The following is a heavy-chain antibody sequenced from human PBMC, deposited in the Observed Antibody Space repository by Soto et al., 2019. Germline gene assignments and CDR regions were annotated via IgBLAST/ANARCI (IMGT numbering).Heavy chain of an antibody. Sequence: QVQLVQSGAEVKKPGASVKVSCKASGYTFTSYAMHWVRQAPGQRLEWMGWINAGNGNTKYSQKFQGRVTITGDTTASTADMELSSLRSEDTAVYYCARGQRVLRLLEWLLIYWGQGTLVTVSS. CDR3: ARGQRVLRLLEWLLIY. D-gene: IGHD3-3*01. J-gene: IGHJ4*02. CDR2: INAGNGNT. V-gene: IGHV1-3*01. CDR1: GYTFTSYA.